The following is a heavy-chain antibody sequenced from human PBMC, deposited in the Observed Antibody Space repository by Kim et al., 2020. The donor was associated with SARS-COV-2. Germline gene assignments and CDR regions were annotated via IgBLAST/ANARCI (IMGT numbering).Heavy chain of an antibody. CDR2: ISAYNGNT. V-gene: IGHV1-18*01. CDR1: GYTFTSYG. Sequence: ASVKVSCKASGYTFTSYGISWVRQAPGQGLEWMGWISAYNGNTNYAQKLQGRVTMTTDTSTSTAYMELRSLRSDDTAVYYCARDGGGGLLWFGELLPNYYYYYGMDVWGQGTTVTVSS. D-gene: IGHD3-10*01. CDR3: ARDGGGGLLWFGELLPNYYYYYGMDV. J-gene: IGHJ6*02.